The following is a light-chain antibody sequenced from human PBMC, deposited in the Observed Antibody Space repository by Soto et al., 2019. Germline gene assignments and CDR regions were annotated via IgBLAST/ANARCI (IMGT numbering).Light chain of an antibody. J-gene: IGLJ3*02. CDR2: EDN. CDR1: SGSIASNY. Sequence: NFMLTQPHSVSESPGKTVIISCTRSSGSIASNYVQWYQQRPGSSPTTVIYEDNQRPSGVPDRFSDSIDSSSNSVSLTISGLETEDEADYYCQSYDATNQVFGGGTKLTVL. CDR3: QSYDATNQV. V-gene: IGLV6-57*01.